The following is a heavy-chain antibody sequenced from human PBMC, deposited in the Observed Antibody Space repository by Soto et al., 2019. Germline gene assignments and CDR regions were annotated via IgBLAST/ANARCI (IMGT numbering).Heavy chain of an antibody. CDR2: IYYSGST. Sequence: SETLSLTCTVSGGSISSYYWNWIRQPPGKGLEWIGYIYYSGSTNYNPSLKSRVTISLDTSKNQFSLKLSSVTAADTALYYCARDRTGYNWFDPWGQGILVTVSS. CDR1: GGSISSYY. J-gene: IGHJ5*02. V-gene: IGHV4-59*01. CDR3: ARDRTGYNWFDP.